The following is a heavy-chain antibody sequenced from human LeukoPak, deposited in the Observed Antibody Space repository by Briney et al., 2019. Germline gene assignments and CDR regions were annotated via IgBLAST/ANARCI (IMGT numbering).Heavy chain of an antibody. Sequence: PGRSLRLSCAASGFTFSSYGMHWVRQAPGKGLEWVAVIWYDGSNKYYADSVKGRFTISRDNSKNTLYLQMNSLRAEDTAVYYCARGPRGNPYYFDYWGQGTLVTVSS. CDR3: ARGPRGNPYYFDY. CDR2: IWYDGSNK. J-gene: IGHJ4*02. V-gene: IGHV3-33*01. D-gene: IGHD4-23*01. CDR1: GFTFSSYG.